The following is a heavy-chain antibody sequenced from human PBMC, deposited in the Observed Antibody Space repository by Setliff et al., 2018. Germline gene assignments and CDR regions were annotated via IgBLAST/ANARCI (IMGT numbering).Heavy chain of an antibody. CDR3: ANHNPARWAVTCTPLDY. Sequence: GGSLRLSCAASGFTFSTYRMHWVRQAPGKGLEWVSAISGESASIYYGDSVKGRFTISRDNSKNALYLQMNSLRAEDTAIYYCANHNPARWAVTCTPLDYWGQGTLVTVSS. CDR1: GFTFSTYR. CDR2: ISGESASI. J-gene: IGHJ4*02. D-gene: IGHD3-10*01. V-gene: IGHV3-23*01.